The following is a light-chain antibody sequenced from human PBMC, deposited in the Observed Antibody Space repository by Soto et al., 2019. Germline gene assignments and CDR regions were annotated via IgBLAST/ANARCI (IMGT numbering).Light chain of an antibody. CDR1: QSVGNY. J-gene: IGKJ3*01. Sequence: EVELTQSPATLSLTPGEGATLSCRASQSVGNYLAWYQQRPGQAPRLLIYDASSRATGIPARFSGSGSGTDFTLTITSLEPEDFAVYYCQQRSNCIFNFGPGTIVDIK. CDR2: DAS. V-gene: IGKV3-11*01. CDR3: QQRSNCIFN.